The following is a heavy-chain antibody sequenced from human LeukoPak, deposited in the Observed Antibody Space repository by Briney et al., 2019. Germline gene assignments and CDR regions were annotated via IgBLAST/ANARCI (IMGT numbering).Heavy chain of an antibody. J-gene: IGHJ4*02. Sequence: PGRSLRLSCAASGFTFDDYAMHWVRQAPGKGLEWVSGISWNSGSIGYADSVKGRFTISRDNAKNSLYLQMNSLRAEDTALYYCAKELLPYYYGSGAPDYWGQGTLVTVSS. V-gene: IGHV3-9*01. CDR2: ISWNSGSI. CDR1: GFTFDDYA. CDR3: AKELLPYYYGSGAPDY. D-gene: IGHD3-10*01.